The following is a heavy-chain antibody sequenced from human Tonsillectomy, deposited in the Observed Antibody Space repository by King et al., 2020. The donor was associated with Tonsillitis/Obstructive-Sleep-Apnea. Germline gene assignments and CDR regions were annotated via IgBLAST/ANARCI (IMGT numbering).Heavy chain of an antibody. Sequence: VQLQESGPGLVKPSQTLSLTCTVSGGSISSGGYYWSWIRQHPGKGLEWIGYIYYSGSTYYNPSLKSRVTISVDTSKNQFSLKLSSVTAADTAVYYCAREPHCSSTSCYQKDAFDIWGQGTMVTVSS. CDR3: AREPHCSSTSCYQKDAFDI. J-gene: IGHJ3*02. V-gene: IGHV4-31*03. D-gene: IGHD2-2*01. CDR2: IYYSGST. CDR1: GGSISSGGYY.